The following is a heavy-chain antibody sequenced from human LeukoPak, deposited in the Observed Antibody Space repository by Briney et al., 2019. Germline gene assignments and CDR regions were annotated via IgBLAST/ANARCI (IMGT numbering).Heavy chain of an antibody. CDR2: ISGSGGST. D-gene: IGHD6-13*01. Sequence: GGSLRLSCAASGFTFSSYGMHWVRQAPGKGLEWVSAISGSGGSTYYADSVKGRFTISRDNSKNTLYLQMNSLRAEDTAVYYCANFAAAADPFDYWGQGTLVTVSS. J-gene: IGHJ4*02. V-gene: IGHV3-23*01. CDR3: ANFAAAADPFDY. CDR1: GFTFSSYG.